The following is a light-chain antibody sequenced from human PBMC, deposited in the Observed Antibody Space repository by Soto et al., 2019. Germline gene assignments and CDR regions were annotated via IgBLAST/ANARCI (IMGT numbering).Light chain of an antibody. CDR1: QDISSN. CDR3: QQYGSSPIT. Sequence: FTQSPATLSLSPRAAAXLSRRASQDISSNLAWYQQKLGQAPRLLIYGASSRATGIPDRFSGSGSGTDFTLTISRLEPEDFAVYYCQQYGSSPITFGQGTRLEIK. V-gene: IGKV3-20*01. CDR2: GAS. J-gene: IGKJ5*01.